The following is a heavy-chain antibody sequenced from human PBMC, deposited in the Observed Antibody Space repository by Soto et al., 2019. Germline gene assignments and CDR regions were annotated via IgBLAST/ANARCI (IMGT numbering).Heavy chain of an antibody. CDR3: ARNSIVVVVAATVWFDP. D-gene: IGHD2-15*01. CDR1: GYTFTSYG. CDR2: ISAYNGNT. Sequence: GASVKVSCKASGYTFTSYGISWVRQAPGQGLEWMGWISAYNGNTNYAQKLQGRVTMTTDTSTSTAYMELRSLRSDDTAVYYCARNSIVVVVAATVWFDPWGQGTLVTVSS. J-gene: IGHJ5*02. V-gene: IGHV1-18*01.